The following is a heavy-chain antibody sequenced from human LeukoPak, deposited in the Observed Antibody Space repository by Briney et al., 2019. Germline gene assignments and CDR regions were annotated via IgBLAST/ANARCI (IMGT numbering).Heavy chain of an antibody. D-gene: IGHD4-17*01. CDR2: INHSGST. CDR3: ARESTVTHWFDP. Sequence: SETLSLTCAVDGGSFSGYYWSWIRQPPGKGLEWIGEINHSGSTNYNPSLKSRVTISVDASKNQFSLKLSSVTAADTAVYYCARESTVTHWFDPWGQGTLVTVSS. CDR1: GGSFSGYY. V-gene: IGHV4-34*01. J-gene: IGHJ5*02.